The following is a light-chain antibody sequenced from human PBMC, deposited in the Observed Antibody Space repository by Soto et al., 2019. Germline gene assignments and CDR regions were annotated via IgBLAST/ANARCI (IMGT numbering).Light chain of an antibody. CDR3: QQYGSAPWT. CDR1: ESVSSNY. CDR2: AAS. Sequence: EIVLTQSPGTLSSSPGERATLSCRASESVSSNYLAWYQQRPGQAPRLLIYAASNSARGIPDRFGGSGSGTDFTLTVSRLEPEDCAVYYCQQYGSAPWTFGHGTKV. J-gene: IGKJ1*01. V-gene: IGKV3-20*01.